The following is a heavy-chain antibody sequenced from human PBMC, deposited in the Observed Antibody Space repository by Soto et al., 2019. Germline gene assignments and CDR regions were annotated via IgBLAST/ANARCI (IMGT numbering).Heavy chain of an antibody. CDR2: IWYDGSNK. J-gene: IGHJ5*02. CDR1: GFTFSSYG. CDR3: GRGALCWGDLLSGWFAP. Sequence: SLRLSFAASGFTFSSYGMHWVRQAPGKGLEWVAVIWYDGSNKYYADSVKGRFTISRDNSKNTLYLQMNSLRAEDTAVYYCGRGALCWGDLLSGWFAPGGRGPLATVPS. D-gene: IGHD3-16*01. V-gene: IGHV3-33*01.